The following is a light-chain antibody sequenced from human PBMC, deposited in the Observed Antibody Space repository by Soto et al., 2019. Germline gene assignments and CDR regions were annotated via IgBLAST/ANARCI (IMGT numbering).Light chain of an antibody. CDR3: SSYTSSSTRV. CDR1: SSDVGSYNL. J-gene: IGLJ1*01. CDR2: EVS. V-gene: IGLV2-14*02. Sequence: QSVLTQPASVSGSPGQSITISCTGTSSDVGSYNLVSWYQQHPGKAPKLMIYEVSNRPSGVSNRFSGSKSGNTASLTISGLQAEEEADYYCSSYTSSSTRVFGTGTKGTVL.